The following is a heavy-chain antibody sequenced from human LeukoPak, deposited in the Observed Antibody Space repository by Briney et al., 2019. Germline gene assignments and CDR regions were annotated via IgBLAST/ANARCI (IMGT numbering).Heavy chain of an antibody. J-gene: IGHJ4*02. CDR1: GGSFSGYY. CDR3: ARERERIVATRYRFDY. Sequence: PSETLSLTCAVYGGSFSGYYWSWIRQPPGKGLEWIGEINHSGSTNYNPSLKSRVTISVDTSKNQFSLKLSSVTAADTAVYYCARERERIVATRYRFDYWGQGTLVTVSS. D-gene: IGHD1-26*01. V-gene: IGHV4-34*01. CDR2: INHSGST.